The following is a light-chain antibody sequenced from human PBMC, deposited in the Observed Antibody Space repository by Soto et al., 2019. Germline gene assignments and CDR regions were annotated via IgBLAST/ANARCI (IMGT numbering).Light chain of an antibody. CDR1: QSLRSSH. V-gene: IGKV3-20*01. J-gene: IGKJ1*01. Sequence: EIVLTQSPGTLSLSPGERATLSCRASQSLRSSHLAWYQQKPGQAPRLLMFGASSRATGIPDRFSGSASGTDFTLTISSLQSEDFAVYYCQQYNNWPWTFGQGTKVDIK. CDR3: QQYNNWPWT. CDR2: GAS.